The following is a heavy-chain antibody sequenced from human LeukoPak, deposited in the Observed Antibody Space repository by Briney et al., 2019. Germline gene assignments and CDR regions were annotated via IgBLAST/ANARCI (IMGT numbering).Heavy chain of an antibody. CDR1: GFTFSSYS. V-gene: IGHV3-48*02. Sequence: PGGSLRLSCVASGFTFSSYSMNWVRQAPGKGLEWISYVSYSSSTIYYADSVKGRFTISRDNAKNSLYLQMNSLRDEDTAVYYCARDAHIARGVNPLDYWGQGTLVTVSS. CDR2: VSYSSSTI. J-gene: IGHJ4*02. CDR3: ARDAHIARGVNPLDY. D-gene: IGHD3-10*01.